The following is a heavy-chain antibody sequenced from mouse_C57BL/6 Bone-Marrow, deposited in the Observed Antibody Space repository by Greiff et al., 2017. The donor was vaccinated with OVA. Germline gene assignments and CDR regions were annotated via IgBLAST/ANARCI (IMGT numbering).Heavy chain of an antibody. J-gene: IGHJ4*01. CDR1: GYTFTSYG. D-gene: IGHD2-3*01. Sequence: VQLVESGAELARPGASVKLSCKASGYTFTSYGISWVKQRTGQGLEWIGEIYPRSGNTYYNEKFKGKATLTADKSSSTAYMELRSLTSEDSAVYFCARERGWDAMDYWGQGTSVTVSS. CDR3: ARERGWDAMDY. V-gene: IGHV1-81*01. CDR2: IYPRSGNT.